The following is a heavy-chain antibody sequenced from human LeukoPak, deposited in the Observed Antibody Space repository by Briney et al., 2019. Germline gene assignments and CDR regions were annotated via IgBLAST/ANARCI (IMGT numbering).Heavy chain of an antibody. J-gene: IGHJ3*02. V-gene: IGHV1-46*01. CDR2: INPSGGST. CDR3: ARDKDDIVVVVAATRLGDAFDI. Sequence: ASVKVSCKASGYTFTSYYMHWVRQAPGQGLEWMGIINPSGGSTSYAQKFQGRVTMTRDMSTSTVYMELSSLRAEDTAVYYCARDKDDIVVVVAATRLGDAFDIWGQGTMVTVSS. CDR1: GYTFTSYY. D-gene: IGHD2-15*01.